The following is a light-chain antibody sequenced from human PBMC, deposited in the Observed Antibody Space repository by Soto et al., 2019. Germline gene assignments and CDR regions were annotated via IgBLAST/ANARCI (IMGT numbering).Light chain of an antibody. J-gene: IGLJ2*01. CDR1: TSNIAYNY. CDR2: DSN. V-gene: IGLV1-51*01. CDR3: GTWDTSLSAMV. Sequence: QSVLTQPPSVSAAPGQTVTISCSGSTSNIAYNYVSWYQHLPRTAPKLLIYDSNKRPSGIPDRFSGSKSGTSATLGITGLQTGDEADYYCGTWDTSLSAMVFGGGTKLTVL.